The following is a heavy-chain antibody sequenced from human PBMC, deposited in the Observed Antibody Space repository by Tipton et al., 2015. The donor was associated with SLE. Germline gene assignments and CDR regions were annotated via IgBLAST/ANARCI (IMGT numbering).Heavy chain of an antibody. CDR2: VNQSGGT. CDR1: GGSFSGHT. D-gene: IGHD3-10*01. J-gene: IGHJ4*02. Sequence: AGLVKPSETLSLTCGVYGGSFSGHTWTWIRQSPGQGLEWIGGVNQSGGTNYNPSLKSRVTISVDASNSQLSLQLFSVTAADTAVYYCAGGFYYGSGTFSDFEYWGQGTLATVSS. V-gene: IGHV4-34*01. CDR3: AGGFYYGSGTFSDFEY.